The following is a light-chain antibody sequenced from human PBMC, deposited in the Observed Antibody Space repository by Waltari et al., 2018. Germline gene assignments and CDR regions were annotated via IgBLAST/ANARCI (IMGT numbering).Light chain of an antibody. J-gene: IGKJ1*01. CDR3: QKYNSAPRT. CDR2: SAS. Sequence: DIQMTQSPSSLSASVGDRVTITCRASQGINNHLACYQQKPGKVPTLLLYSASTLQSGVPSRFSGSGSGTDFTLTISSLHPEDVATYYCQKYNSAPRTFGPGTKVEIK. CDR1: QGINNH. V-gene: IGKV1-27*01.